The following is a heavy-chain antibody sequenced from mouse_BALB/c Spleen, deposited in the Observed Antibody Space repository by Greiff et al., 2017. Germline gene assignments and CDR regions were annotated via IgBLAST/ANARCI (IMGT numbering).Heavy chain of an antibody. V-gene: IGHV14-3*02. J-gene: IGHJ1*01. CDR1: GFNIKDTY. Sequence: EVQLQQSGAELVKPGASVKLSCTASGFNIKDTYMHWVKQRPEQGLEWIGRIDPANGNTKYDPKFQGKATITADTSSNTAYLQLSSLTSEDTAVYYCARSYYGWYFDVWGAGTTVTVSS. CDR3: ARSYYGWYFDV. D-gene: IGHD1-1*01. CDR2: IDPANGNT.